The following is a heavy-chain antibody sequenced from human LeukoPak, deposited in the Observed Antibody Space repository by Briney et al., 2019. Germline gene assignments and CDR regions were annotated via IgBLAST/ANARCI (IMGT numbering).Heavy chain of an antibody. V-gene: IGHV3-23*01. J-gene: IGHJ6*02. CDR2: ITSGGNT. CDR1: GXIFSNYA. Sequence: PGGSLRLSCAASGXIFSNYAVTWVRQAPGKGLQWVSTITSGGNTYYADSVKGRFTISRDNSKNTLYLQMNSLRAEDTAVYYCARDPTDRFGELFPTHYYYGMDVWGQGTTVTVSS. D-gene: IGHD3-10*01. CDR3: ARDPTDRFGELFPTHYYYGMDV.